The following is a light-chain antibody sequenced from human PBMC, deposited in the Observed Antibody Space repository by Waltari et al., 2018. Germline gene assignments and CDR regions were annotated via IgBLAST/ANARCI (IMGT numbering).Light chain of an antibody. V-gene: IGKV3-15*01. CDR1: QSVRTN. CDR2: GAS. J-gene: IGKJ2*01. CDR3: QQYNDWSYT. Sequence: EIVMTQSPVTLSVSPGERAALSCRSSQSVRTNLAWYQQRPGQTPRLLIYGASTRAAEIPVRFSGSGSGTEFTLTISSLQSEDFAVYYCQQYNDWSYTFGQGTKLEI.